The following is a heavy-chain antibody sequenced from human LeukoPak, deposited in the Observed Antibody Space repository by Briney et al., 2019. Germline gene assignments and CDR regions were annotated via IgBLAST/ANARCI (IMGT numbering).Heavy chain of an antibody. CDR1: GGTFSSYD. CDR3: ASGRTDIVVVPATLRNYYFDY. V-gene: IGHV1-69*06. J-gene: IGHJ4*02. CDR2: IMPIFGTA. Sequence: RASVKVSCKASGGTFSSYDISWVRQAPGQGLEWMGGIMPIFGTANYAQKFQGRVTITADKSTSTAYMELSSLRSEDTAVYYCASGRTDIVVVPATLRNYYFDYWGQGTLVTVSS. D-gene: IGHD2-2*01.